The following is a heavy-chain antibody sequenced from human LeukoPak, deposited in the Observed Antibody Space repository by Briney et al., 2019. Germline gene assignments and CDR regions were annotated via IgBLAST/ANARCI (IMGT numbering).Heavy chain of an antibody. Sequence: ASVKVSCKASGGTFSSYAISWVRQAPGQGLEWMGGIIPIFGTANYAQKFQGRVTITADESTSTAYMELRSLRSDDTAVYYCARWYSSGWYEFDYWGQGTLVTVSS. CDR1: GGTFSSYA. J-gene: IGHJ4*02. V-gene: IGHV1-69*13. CDR2: IIPIFGTA. D-gene: IGHD6-19*01. CDR3: ARWYSSGWYEFDY.